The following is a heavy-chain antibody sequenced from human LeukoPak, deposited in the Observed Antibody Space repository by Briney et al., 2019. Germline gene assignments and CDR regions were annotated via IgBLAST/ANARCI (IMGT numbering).Heavy chain of an antibody. CDR2: IYSGGST. V-gene: IGHV3-66*02. J-gene: IGHJ6*03. CDR1: GFTVSSNY. Sequence: PGGSVRLSCAASGFTVSSNYMSWVRQAPGKGLEWVSVIYSGGSTYYADSVKGRFTISRDNSKNTLYLQMNSLRAEDTAVYYCARGLYYYYMDVWGKGTTVTVSS. CDR3: ARGLYYYYMDV.